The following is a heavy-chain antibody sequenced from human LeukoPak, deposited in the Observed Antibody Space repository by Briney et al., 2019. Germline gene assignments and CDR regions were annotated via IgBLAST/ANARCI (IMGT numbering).Heavy chain of an antibody. CDR2: INSDGSST. CDR3: STGSGHAFDI. V-gene: IGHV3-74*01. Sequence: GGSLRLSCAASGFTFSSYWMHWVRQVPGKGLVWVSRINSDGSSTSYADSVKGRFTISRDNAKNTLYVQMNSLRAEDAAVYYCSTGSGHAFDIWGRGTMVTASS. CDR1: GFTFSSYW. J-gene: IGHJ3*02. D-gene: IGHD3-10*01.